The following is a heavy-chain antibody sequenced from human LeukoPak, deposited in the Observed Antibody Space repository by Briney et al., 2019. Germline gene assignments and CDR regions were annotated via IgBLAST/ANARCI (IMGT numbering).Heavy chain of an antibody. J-gene: IGHJ2*01. CDR1: GGSIRTDY. CDR3: TRNGGYTDWYFDV. Sequence: PSETLSLTCTVSGGSIRTDYWSWIRQPPGKGLEWIAYTYYSGSTNYNPSLKSRVTISVDTSKNQFSLKLSSVTAADTVVYYCTRNGGYTDWYFDVWGRGTLVTVSS. D-gene: IGHD4-23*01. V-gene: IGHV4-59*01. CDR2: TYYSGST.